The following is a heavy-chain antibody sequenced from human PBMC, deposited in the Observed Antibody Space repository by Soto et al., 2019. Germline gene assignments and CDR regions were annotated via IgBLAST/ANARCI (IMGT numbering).Heavy chain of an antibody. Sequence: GASVKVSCKASEYSFTRYAIHWVRQAPGQRLEWMGWINAGTGATKISQNFQGRFTLARDTSANIAYMELSSLRSEDTAVYYCAREKGSTGTFDYWGQGTLVTVSS. J-gene: IGHJ4*02. CDR2: INAGTGAT. V-gene: IGHV1-3*01. CDR1: EYSFTRYA. D-gene: IGHD1-1*01. CDR3: AREKGSTGTFDY.